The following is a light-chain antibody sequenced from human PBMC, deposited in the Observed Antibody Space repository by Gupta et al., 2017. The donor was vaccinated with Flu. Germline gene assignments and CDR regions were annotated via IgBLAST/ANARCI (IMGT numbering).Light chain of an antibody. CDR3: SSYTSGSTFYV. J-gene: IGLJ1*01. Sequence: QSALTSPSSVSASPGQPIPISCSGTSSDVGRSDSVSWYQQHPGRAPKLIIFDVTTRPSGVSSRFSGSKSGNTASLTISGLQAEDDTDYYCSSYTSGSTFYVFGTGTKVTVL. CDR1: SSDVGRSDS. V-gene: IGLV2-14*03. CDR2: DVT.